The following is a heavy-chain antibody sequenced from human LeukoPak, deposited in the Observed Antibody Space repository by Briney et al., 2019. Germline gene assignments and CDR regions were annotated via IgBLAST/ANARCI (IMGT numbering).Heavy chain of an antibody. D-gene: IGHD3-10*01. CDR2: IKQDGSEI. Sequence: GGSLRLSCAASGFTFSSYWMSWVRQAPGKGLEWVANIKQDGSEIYYVDSVKGRFTISRDNAKNSLYLQMNSLRAEDAAVYYCARRGGITMVRGVITPRLFDYWGQGTLVTVSS. CDR3: ARRGGITMVRGVITPRLFDY. J-gene: IGHJ4*02. V-gene: IGHV3-7*01. CDR1: GFTFSSYW.